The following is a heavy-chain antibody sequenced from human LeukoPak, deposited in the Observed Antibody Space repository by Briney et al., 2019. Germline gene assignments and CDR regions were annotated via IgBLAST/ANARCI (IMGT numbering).Heavy chain of an antibody. D-gene: IGHD3-10*01. J-gene: IGHJ5*02. CDR2: IYHSGRA. V-gene: IGHV4-30-2*01. CDR3: AREVRGVIRSNWFDP. Sequence: MASETLSLTCAVSGVSISSGGYSWSWIRQPPGKGLEWIVYIYHSGRAYYNPSLKSRVTISVDKSKNQFSLKLSSVTAADTAVYYCAREVRGVIRSNWFDPWGQGTLVTVSS. CDR1: GVSISSGGYS.